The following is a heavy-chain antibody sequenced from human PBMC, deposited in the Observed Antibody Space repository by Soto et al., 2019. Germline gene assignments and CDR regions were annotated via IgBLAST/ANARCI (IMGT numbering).Heavy chain of an antibody. CDR2: IIPIFGTA. CDR3: ARGPGRSSVDC. J-gene: IGHJ4*02. V-gene: IGHV1-69*13. Sequence: GASVKVSCKASGWTFSSYAISWVRQAPGQGLEWMGGIIPIFGTANYAQKFQGRVTITADESTSTAYMELSSLRSEDTAVYYCARGPGRSSVDCWGQGTLVTVSS. D-gene: IGHD6-13*01. CDR1: GWTFSSYA.